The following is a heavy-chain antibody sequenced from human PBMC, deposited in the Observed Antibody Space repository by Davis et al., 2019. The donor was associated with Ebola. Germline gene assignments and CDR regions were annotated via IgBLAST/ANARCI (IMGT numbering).Heavy chain of an antibody. D-gene: IGHD1-26*01. CDR2: INPNSGGT. CDR3: ARETFFSGSYHFDY. CDR1: GYTFTGYY. V-gene: IGHV1-2*06. Sequence: ASVQVSCKASGYTFTGYYMHWVRQAPGQGLEWMGRINPNSGGTNYAQKFQGRVTMTRDTSISTAYMELSRLRSDDTAVYYCARETFFSGSYHFDYWGQGTLVTVSS. J-gene: IGHJ4*02.